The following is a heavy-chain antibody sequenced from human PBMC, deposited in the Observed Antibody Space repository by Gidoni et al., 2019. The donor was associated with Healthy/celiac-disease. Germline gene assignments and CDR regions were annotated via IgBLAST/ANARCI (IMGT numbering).Heavy chain of an antibody. CDR3: ARDPSLRSSHVLDY. CDR1: GFTFSSYA. D-gene: IGHD6-13*01. V-gene: IGHV3-30-3*01. Sequence: QVQLVESGGGVVQPGRSLRLSCAASGFTFSSYAMHWVRQAPGKGLEWVAVISYDGSNKYYADSVKGRFTISRDNSKNTLYLQMNSLRAEDTAVYYCARDPSLRSSHVLDYWGQGTLVTVSS. CDR2: ISYDGSNK. J-gene: IGHJ4*02.